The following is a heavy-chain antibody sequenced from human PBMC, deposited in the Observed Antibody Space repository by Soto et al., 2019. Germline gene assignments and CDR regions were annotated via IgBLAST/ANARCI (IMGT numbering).Heavy chain of an antibody. Sequence: GGSLRLSCAASGFTFSSFGMHWVRQAPGKGLEWVAVIAYDGSHEFYVDSVKGRFTISRDNSKNTLYLQMNSLRGEDTAVYFCAKDNRDGYSYYHNYYGMDVWGQGTTVTVSS. CDR3: AKDNRDGYSYYHNYYGMDV. J-gene: IGHJ6*02. CDR2: IAYDGSHE. V-gene: IGHV3-30*18. CDR1: GFTFSSFG. D-gene: IGHD3-10*01.